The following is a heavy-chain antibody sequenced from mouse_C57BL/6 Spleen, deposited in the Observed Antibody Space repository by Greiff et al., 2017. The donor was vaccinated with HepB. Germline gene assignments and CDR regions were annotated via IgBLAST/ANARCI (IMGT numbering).Heavy chain of an antibody. D-gene: IGHD2-4*01. CDR2: ISYSGST. J-gene: IGHJ2*01. CDR3: ARTRYDYDEDYFDY. Sequence: VQLKESGPGMVKPSQSLSLTCTVTGYSITSGYDWHWIRHFPGNKLEWMGYISYSGSTNYNPSLKSRISITHDTSKNHFFLKLNSVTTEDTATYYCARTRYDYDEDYFDYWGQGTTLTVSS. V-gene: IGHV3-1*01. CDR1: GYSITSGYD.